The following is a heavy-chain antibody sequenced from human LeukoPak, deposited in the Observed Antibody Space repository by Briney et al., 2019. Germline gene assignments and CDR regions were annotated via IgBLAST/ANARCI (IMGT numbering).Heavy chain of an antibody. CDR3: ARTDKTSTYYDFWSGYRGMDV. D-gene: IGHD3-3*01. CDR1: GYTFTNYW. Sequence: GESLKISCKGSGYTFTNYWIGWVRQMPGKGLEWMGIIWPSDSDTRYSPSFQGQVTISADKSISTAYLQWSSLKASDTAMYYCARTDKTSTYYDFWSGYRGMDVWGQGTTVTVSS. J-gene: IGHJ6*02. CDR2: IWPSDSDT. V-gene: IGHV5-51*01.